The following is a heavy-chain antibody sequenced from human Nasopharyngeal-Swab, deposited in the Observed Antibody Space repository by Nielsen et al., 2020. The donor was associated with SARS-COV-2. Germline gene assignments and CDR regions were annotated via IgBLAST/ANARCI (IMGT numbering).Heavy chain of an antibody. V-gene: IGHV1-69*13. CDR3: AREGPGATLPKAAFDI. CDR2: IIPIFGTA. D-gene: IGHD1-26*01. Sequence: SSVNVSCKPSLGTFSSYAISWVRQVPGQGLEWMGGIIPIFGTANYAQKFQGRVTITADESTSTAYMELSSLRSEDTAVYYCAREGPGATLPKAAFDIWGQGTMVTVSS. CDR1: LGTFSSYA. J-gene: IGHJ3*02.